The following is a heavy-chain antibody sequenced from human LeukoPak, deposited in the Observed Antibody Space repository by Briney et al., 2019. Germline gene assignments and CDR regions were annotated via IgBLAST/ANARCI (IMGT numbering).Heavy chain of an antibody. D-gene: IGHD3-3*01. CDR2: ISPYNGNT. V-gene: IGHV1-18*01. J-gene: IGHJ4*02. Sequence: GASVKVSCKASGYTFNTYGITWVRQAPGQGLEWMGWISPYNGNTNYAQKFQGRVTLTTDTSTSTAYMELRSLRSDDTAVYYCARIEGFLALPYFDYWGQGTLVTVSS. CDR1: GYTFNTYG. CDR3: ARIEGFLALPYFDY.